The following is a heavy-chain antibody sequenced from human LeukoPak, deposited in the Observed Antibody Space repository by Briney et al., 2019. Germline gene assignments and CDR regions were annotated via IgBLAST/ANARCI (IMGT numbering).Heavy chain of an antibody. CDR2: ISSSSSYI. CDR3: ARRVVAIMGDAFDI. CDR1: GFTFSSYS. Sequence: TGGSLRLSCAASGFTFSSYSMNWVRQAPGKGPEWVSSISSSSSYIYYADSVKGRFTISRDNAKNSLCLQMNSLRAEDTAVYYCARRVVAIMGDAFDIWGQGTMVTVSS. J-gene: IGHJ3*02. V-gene: IGHV3-21*01. D-gene: IGHD3-22*01.